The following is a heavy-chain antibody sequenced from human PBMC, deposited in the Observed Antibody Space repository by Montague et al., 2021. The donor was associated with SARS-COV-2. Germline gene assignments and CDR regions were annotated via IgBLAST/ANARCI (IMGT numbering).Heavy chain of an antibody. V-gene: IGHV4-39*01. CDR1: GGSISSGSYY. J-gene: IGHJ4*02. Sequence: SETLSLTCTVSGGSISSGSYYWGWIRQPPGKGLEWIGSIYYSGSTYYSPSLKSRVTISVDTSKNQFSLKLSSVTAADTAVYYCASHPLGYCGSTSCYVGWGQGTLVTVSS. CDR3: ASHPLGYCGSTSCYVG. D-gene: IGHD2-2*01. CDR2: IYYSGST.